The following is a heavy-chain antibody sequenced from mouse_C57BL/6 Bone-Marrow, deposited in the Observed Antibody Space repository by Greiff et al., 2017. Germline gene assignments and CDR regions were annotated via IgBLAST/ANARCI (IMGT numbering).Heavy chain of an antibody. J-gene: IGHJ2*01. CDR2: INPSNGGT. D-gene: IGHD2-3*01. CDR1: GYTFTSSW. CDR3: ARGWLLRDFDY. Sequence: QVQLQQPGTELVKPGASVKLSCKASGYTFTSSWMHWVKQRPGQGLEWIGNINPSNGGTDYNEKFKSKATLTVDTSSSTAYMQLSSLTSEDSAVYYCARGWLLRDFDYWGQGTTLTVSS. V-gene: IGHV1-53*01.